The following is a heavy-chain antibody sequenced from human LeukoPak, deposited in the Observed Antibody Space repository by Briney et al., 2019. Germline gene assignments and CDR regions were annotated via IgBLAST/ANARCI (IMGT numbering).Heavy chain of an antibody. D-gene: IGHD5-12*01. Sequence: ASVKVSCKASGYTFTSYYMQWVRQAPGQGLEWMGITNPSSSSTSYAQKFQGRVTITRDTSTNTVYMELSSLRSEDTAVYYCATQKGGYFFDYWGQGTLVTVSS. CDR1: GYTFTSYY. CDR2: TNPSSSST. CDR3: ATQKGGYFFDY. J-gene: IGHJ4*02. V-gene: IGHV1-46*01.